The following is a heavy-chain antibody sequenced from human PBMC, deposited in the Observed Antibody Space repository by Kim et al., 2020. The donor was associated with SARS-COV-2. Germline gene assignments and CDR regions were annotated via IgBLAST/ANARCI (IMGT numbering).Heavy chain of an antibody. CDR2: MSGGSKSI. J-gene: IGHJ4*02. CDR1: GFTFDIYS. D-gene: IGHD1-26*01. Sequence: GGSLRLSCAASGFTFDIYSMNWVRQAPGKGLEWVSSMSGGSKSIYYAASMKGRFTISRDNSKNSLYLQMNSLRAEDTAVYYGARVERGQMGLSLDWGQGT. CDR3: ARVERGQMGLSLD. V-gene: IGHV3-21*01.